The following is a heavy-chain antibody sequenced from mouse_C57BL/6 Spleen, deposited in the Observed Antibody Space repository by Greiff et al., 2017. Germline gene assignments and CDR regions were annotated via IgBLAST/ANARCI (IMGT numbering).Heavy chain of an antibody. CDR3: AREDGTDY. V-gene: IGHV1-82*01. CDR2: IYPGDGDT. D-gene: IGHD2-1*01. Sequence: QVQLKESGPELVKPGASVKISCKASGYAFSSSWMNWVKQRPGKGLEWIGRIYPGDGDTNYNGKFKGKATLTADKSSSTAYMQLSSLTSEDSAVYFCAREDGTDYWGQGTTLTVSS. CDR1: GYAFSSSW. J-gene: IGHJ2*01.